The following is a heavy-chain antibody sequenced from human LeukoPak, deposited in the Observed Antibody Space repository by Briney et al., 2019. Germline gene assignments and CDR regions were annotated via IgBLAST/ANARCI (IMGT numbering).Heavy chain of an antibody. CDR1: GGSFNIYY. CDR3: ARTDYYDSSGYYYPADY. V-gene: IGHV4-39*07. D-gene: IGHD3-22*01. CDR2: IYYSGST. Sequence: SETLSLTCTVSGGSFNIYYWNWIRQAPGKGLEWIGSIYYSGSTYYNPSLKSRVTISVDTSKNQFSLKLSSVTAADTAVYYCARTDYYDSSGYYYPADYWGQGTLVTVSS. J-gene: IGHJ4*02.